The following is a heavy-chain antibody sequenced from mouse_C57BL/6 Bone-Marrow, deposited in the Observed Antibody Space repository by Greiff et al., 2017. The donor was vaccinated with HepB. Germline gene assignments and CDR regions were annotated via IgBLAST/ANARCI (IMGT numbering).Heavy chain of an antibody. CDR2: IHPNSGST. CDR1: GYTFTSYW. Sequence: VKLQQPGAELVKPGASVKLSCKASGYTFTSYWMHWVKQRPGQGLEWIGMIHPNSGSTNYNETFKSKATLTVDKSSSTAYMQLSSLTSEDSAVYYCATGYYGSSYVGVFFDYWGQGTTLTVSS. D-gene: IGHD1-1*01. CDR3: ATGYYGSSYVGVFFDY. V-gene: IGHV1-64*01. J-gene: IGHJ2*01.